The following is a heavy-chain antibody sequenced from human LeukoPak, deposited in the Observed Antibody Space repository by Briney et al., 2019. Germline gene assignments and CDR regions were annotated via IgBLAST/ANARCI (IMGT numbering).Heavy chain of an antibody. J-gene: IGHJ3*02. CDR1: GFTFSSYG. D-gene: IGHD6-19*01. V-gene: IGHV3-30*02. CDR3: AKVGSSGVHAFDI. CDR2: IWYDGSNK. Sequence: TGGSLRLSCAASGFTFSSYGMHWVGQAPGKGGEGGAVIWYDGSNKYYADSVKGRFTISRDNSKNTLYLQMNSLRAEDTAVYYCAKVGSSGVHAFDIWGQGTMVTVSS.